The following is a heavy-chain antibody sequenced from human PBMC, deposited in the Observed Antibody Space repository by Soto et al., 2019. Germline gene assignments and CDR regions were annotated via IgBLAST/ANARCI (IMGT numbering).Heavy chain of an antibody. J-gene: IGHJ3*02. CDR3: ARAKGNYYDSSGYYTDAFDI. CDR2: IDWDDDK. V-gene: IGHV2-70*01. Sequence: SGPTLVNPTQTLTLTCTFSGFSPSTSGMCVSWIRQPPGKALEWLALIDWDDDKYYSTSLKTRLTISKDTSKNQVVPTMTNMDPVDTATYYCARAKGNYYDSSGYYTDAFDIWGQGTMVTVSS. D-gene: IGHD3-22*01. CDR1: GFSPSTSGMC.